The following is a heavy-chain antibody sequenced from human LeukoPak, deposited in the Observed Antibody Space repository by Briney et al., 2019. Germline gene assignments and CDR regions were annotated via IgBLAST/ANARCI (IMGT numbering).Heavy chain of an antibody. D-gene: IGHD3-3*01. CDR1: GGSFSGYY. CDR2: INHSGST. CDR3: AREIVVFGFYYYYYMDV. V-gene: IGHV4-34*01. J-gene: IGHJ6*03. Sequence: PSETLSLTCAVYGGSFSGYYWSWIRQPPGKGLEWIGEINHSGSTNYNPSLKSRVTISVDTSKNQFSLKLSSVTAADTAVYYCAREIVVFGFYYYYYMDVWGKGTTVTVSS.